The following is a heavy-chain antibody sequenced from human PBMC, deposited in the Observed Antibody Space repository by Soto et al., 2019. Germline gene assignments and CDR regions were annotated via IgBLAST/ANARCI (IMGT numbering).Heavy chain of an antibody. CDR3: TTGPLPYYYDSSVTFAFDI. CDR1: GFTFSNAW. CDR2: IKSKTDGGTT. D-gene: IGHD3-22*01. V-gene: IGHV3-15*01. Sequence: LRLSCAASGFTFSNAWMIWVRQAPGKGLEWVGRIKSKTDGGTTDYAAPVKGRFTISRDDSKNTLYLQMNSLKTEDTAVYYCTTGPLPYYYDSSVTFAFDIWGQGTMVTVSS. J-gene: IGHJ3*02.